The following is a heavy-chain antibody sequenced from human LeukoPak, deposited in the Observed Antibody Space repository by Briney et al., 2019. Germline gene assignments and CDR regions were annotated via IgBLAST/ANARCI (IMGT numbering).Heavy chain of an antibody. J-gene: IGHJ4*02. D-gene: IGHD3-9*01. CDR3: AREYSDIVTGYYLFDS. Sequence: SQTLSLTCTVSGGSINSGVYYWSWIRQYPGTGLEWIGSIFYSGSTYYNPSLKSRFTISVDTSKNQFSLKLSSVTAADTAVYYCAREYSDIVTGYYLFDSWGQGTLVTVSS. V-gene: IGHV4-31*03. CDR2: IFYSGST. CDR1: GGSINSGVYY.